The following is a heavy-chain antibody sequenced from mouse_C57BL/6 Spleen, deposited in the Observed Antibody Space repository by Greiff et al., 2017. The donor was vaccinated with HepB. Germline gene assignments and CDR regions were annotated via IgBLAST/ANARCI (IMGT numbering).Heavy chain of an antibody. J-gene: IGHJ1*03. CDR2: INPYNGGT. CDR3: ARGTTVVAKDWYFDV. V-gene: IGHV1-19*01. CDR1: GYTFTDYY. Sequence: VQLQQSGPVLVKPGASVKMSCKASGYTFTDYYMNWVKQSHGKSLEWIGVINPYNGGTSYNQKFKGKATLTVDKSSSTAYMELNSLTSEDSAVYYCARGTTVVAKDWYFDVWGTGTTVTVSS. D-gene: IGHD1-1*01.